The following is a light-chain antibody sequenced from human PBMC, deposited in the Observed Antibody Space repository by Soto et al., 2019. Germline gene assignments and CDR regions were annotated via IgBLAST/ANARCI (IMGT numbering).Light chain of an antibody. CDR3: QQCNNWPQYT. J-gene: IGKJ2*01. CDR2: GAS. V-gene: IGKV3-15*01. Sequence: EIVMTQSPASLSVSPVERATLSCRASQSVSSNLTWYQQKPGQAPRLLIYGASTRATDIPARFSGSGSGTEFTLTISSLQSEDFAVYYCQQCNNWPQYTFGQGTKLEIK. CDR1: QSVSSN.